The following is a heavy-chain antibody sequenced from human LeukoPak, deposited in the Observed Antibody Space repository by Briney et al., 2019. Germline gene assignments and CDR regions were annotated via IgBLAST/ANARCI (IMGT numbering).Heavy chain of an antibody. CDR3: ASLHAFDI. CDR1: GFTFSSYN. J-gene: IGHJ3*02. V-gene: IGHV3-48*04. Sequence: GGSLRLSCAASGFTFSSYNMNWVRQAPGKGLEWVLYISSGSSTIYYADSVKGRFTISGDNAKNSLYLQMNSLRAEDTAVYYCASLHAFDIWGQGTMVTVSS. CDR2: ISSGSSTI.